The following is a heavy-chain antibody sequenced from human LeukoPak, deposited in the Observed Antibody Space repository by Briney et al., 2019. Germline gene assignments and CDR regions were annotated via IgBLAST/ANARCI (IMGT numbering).Heavy chain of an antibody. CDR1: GYSFSSHG. CDR3: ARDRYYDSSGYYFDY. CDR2: ISVYNGNR. V-gene: IGHV1-18*04. D-gene: IGHD3-22*01. Sequence: ASVKVSCKASGYSFSSHGISWVRQAPGQGLEWMGWISVYNGNRNYAQKLQGRVTMTTDTSTSTAYMELRSLRSDDTAVYYCARDRYYDSSGYYFDYWGQGTLVTVSS. J-gene: IGHJ4*02.